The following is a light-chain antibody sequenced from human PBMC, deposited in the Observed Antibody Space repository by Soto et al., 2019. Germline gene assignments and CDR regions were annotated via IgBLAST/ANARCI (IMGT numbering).Light chain of an antibody. CDR1: QSISSW. CDR3: QQYNSYPVT. J-gene: IGKJ1*01. Sequence: DIQMTPSPSTLSASVGDRVTITCRASQSISSWLAWYQQKPGKAPKLLIYDASSLESGVPSRFSGSGSGTEFTLTISSLQPDDFATYYCQQYNSYPVTFGQGTKVEIK. V-gene: IGKV1-5*01. CDR2: DAS.